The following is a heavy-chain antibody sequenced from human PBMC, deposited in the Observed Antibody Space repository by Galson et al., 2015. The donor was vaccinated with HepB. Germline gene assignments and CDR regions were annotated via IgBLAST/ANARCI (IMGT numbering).Heavy chain of an antibody. CDR1: GGTFSSYG. CDR2: IIPILGIS. CDR3: ARHGRDGDNWRVYFDY. D-gene: IGHD5-24*01. Sequence: SVKVSCKASGGTFSSYGISWVRQAPGQGLEWMGKIIPILGISNYAQNLQDRATITADKSTSTAYMELSSLRSEDTAVYYCARHGRDGDNWRVYFDYWGQGTLVTVSS. J-gene: IGHJ4*02. V-gene: IGHV1-69*04.